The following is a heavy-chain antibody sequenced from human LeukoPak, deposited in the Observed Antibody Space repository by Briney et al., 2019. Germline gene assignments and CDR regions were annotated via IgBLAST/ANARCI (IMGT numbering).Heavy chain of an antibody. D-gene: IGHD6-13*01. Sequence: PGGSLRLSCAASGFTFSSYAMHWVRQAPGKGLEWVAVISYDGSNKYYADSVKGRFTISRDNSKNTLYLQMNSLRAEDTAVYYCARATARSRQQPFYGMDVWGQGTTVTVSS. CDR1: GFTFSSYA. CDR3: ARATARSRQQPFYGMDV. V-gene: IGHV3-30*04. J-gene: IGHJ6*02. CDR2: ISYDGSNK.